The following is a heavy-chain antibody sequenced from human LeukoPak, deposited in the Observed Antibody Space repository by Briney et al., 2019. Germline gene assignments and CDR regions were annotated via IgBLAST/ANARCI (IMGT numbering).Heavy chain of an antibody. Sequence: PSQTLSLTCTVSGGSISSDGYYWSWIRQHPGKGLEWIGYIYYSGSTYYNPSLKSRVTISVDTSKNQFSLKLSSVTAADTAVYYCARFFRGYRALYFGYWGQGTLVTVSS. CDR3: ARFFRGYRALYFGY. CDR2: IYYSGST. J-gene: IGHJ4*02. V-gene: IGHV4-31*03. D-gene: IGHD5-18*01. CDR1: GGSISSDGYY.